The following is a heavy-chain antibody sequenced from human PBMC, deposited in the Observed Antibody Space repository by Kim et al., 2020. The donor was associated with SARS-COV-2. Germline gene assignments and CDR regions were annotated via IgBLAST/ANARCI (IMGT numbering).Heavy chain of an antibody. J-gene: IGHJ4*02. V-gene: IGHV3-23*01. Sequence: YPDSVKGRFTISRDNSKNTLILQRSSLRAEDTALYYCARDRAYPNDLFDFWGQGTQVTVSS. CDR3: ARDRAYPNDLFDF.